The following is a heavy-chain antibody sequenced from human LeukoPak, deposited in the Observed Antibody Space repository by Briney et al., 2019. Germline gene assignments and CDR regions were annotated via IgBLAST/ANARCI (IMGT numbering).Heavy chain of an antibody. CDR2: IYNSGST. J-gene: IGHJ6*02. CDR1: GGSISSSSYY. D-gene: IGHD6-13*01. V-gene: IGHV4-39*01. CDR3: ARHSIAAAGTRYYYGMDV. Sequence: SETLSLTCTVSGGSISSSSYYWGWIRQPPGKGLEWIESIYNSGSTYYNPSLKSRVTISVDTSKNQFSLKLSSVTAADTAVYYCARHSIAAAGTRYYYGMDVWGQGTTVTVSS.